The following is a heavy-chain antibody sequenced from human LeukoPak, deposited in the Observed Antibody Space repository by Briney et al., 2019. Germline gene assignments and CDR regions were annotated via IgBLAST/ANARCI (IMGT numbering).Heavy chain of an antibody. CDR3: ARDRRYCSSTSCYTAWFDP. CDR2: INPNSGGT. D-gene: IGHD2-2*02. V-gene: IGHV1-2*02. CDR1: GYTFTGYY. J-gene: IGHJ5*02. Sequence: ASVKVSCKASGYTFTGYYMHWVRQAPGQGLEWMGWINPNSGGTNYAQKFQGRVTMTRDTSISTAYMELRRLRSDDTAVYYCARDRRYCSSTSCYTAWFDPWGQGTLVTVPS.